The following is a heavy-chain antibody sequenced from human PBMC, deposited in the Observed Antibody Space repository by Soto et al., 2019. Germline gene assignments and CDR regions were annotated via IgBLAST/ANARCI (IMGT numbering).Heavy chain of an antibody. CDR1: GYTFTSYD. V-gene: IGHV1-8*01. J-gene: IGHJ6*02. CDR3: ARWPDGYYHYGMDV. D-gene: IGHD6-13*01. Sequence: QVQLVQSGAEVKKPGASVKVSCKASGYTFTSYDINWVRQATGQGLEWMGWMNPNSGNTGSAQQCEGRVTMTRNTSISTAYMELSSLRPEDTAVYYCARWPDGYYHYGMDVWGQGTTVTVSS. CDR2: MNPNSGNT.